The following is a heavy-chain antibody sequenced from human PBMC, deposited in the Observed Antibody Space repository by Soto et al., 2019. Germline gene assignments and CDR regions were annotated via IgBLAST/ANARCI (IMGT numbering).Heavy chain of an antibody. J-gene: IGHJ4*02. Sequence: SVKVSCKASGGTFSSYAISWVRQAPGQGLEWMGGIIPIFGTANYAQKFQGRVTITADESTSTAYMELSSLRSEDTAVYNCAVVVVITMYYFDYWGQGTLVTVSS. V-gene: IGHV1-69*13. D-gene: IGHD3-22*01. CDR2: IIPIFGTA. CDR1: GGTFSSYA. CDR3: AVVVVITMYYFDY.